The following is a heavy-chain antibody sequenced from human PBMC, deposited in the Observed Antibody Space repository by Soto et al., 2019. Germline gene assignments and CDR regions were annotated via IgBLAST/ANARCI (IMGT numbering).Heavy chain of an antibody. CDR1: GGSFSGYY. CDR2: INHSGST. CDR3: ASFYGSGRLPYYYYGMDV. Sequence: SETLSLTCAVYGGSFSGYYWSWIRQPPGKGLEWIGEINHSGSTNYNPSLKSRVTISVDTSKNQFSLKLSSVTAADTAVYYCASFYGSGRLPYYYYGMDVWGQGTTVT. V-gene: IGHV4-34*01. D-gene: IGHD3-10*01. J-gene: IGHJ6*02.